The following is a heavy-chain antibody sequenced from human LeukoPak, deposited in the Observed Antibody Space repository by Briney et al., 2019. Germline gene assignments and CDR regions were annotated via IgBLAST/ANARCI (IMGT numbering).Heavy chain of an antibody. D-gene: IGHD6-13*01. CDR2: MYSGGTT. J-gene: IGHJ3*02. V-gene: IGHV4-59*01. CDR1: DGSINGYY. Sequence: PSETPSLTCTVSDGSINGYYWSWIRQPPGKGLDWIGYMYSGGTTNYSPSLKSRVTISEDMSKNQFSLKLTSVTAADTAVYYCARHSGHSSTNDAFDIWGQGTMVIVSS. CDR3: ARHSGHSSTNDAFDI.